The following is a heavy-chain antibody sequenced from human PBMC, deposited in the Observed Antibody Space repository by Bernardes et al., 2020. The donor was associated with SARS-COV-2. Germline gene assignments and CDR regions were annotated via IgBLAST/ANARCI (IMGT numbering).Heavy chain of an antibody. D-gene: IGHD6-19*01. Sequence: SETLSLTCTVSGGSISSYYWSWIRQPPGKGLEWIGYISYSGSTNYNPSLKSRVTISVDTSKNQFSLKLSSVTAADTAVYYCARTQQWLLDSFDSWGQGTRVTVSS. CDR3: ARTQQWLLDSFDS. J-gene: IGHJ4*02. CDR2: ISYSGST. CDR1: GGSISSYY. V-gene: IGHV4-59*01.